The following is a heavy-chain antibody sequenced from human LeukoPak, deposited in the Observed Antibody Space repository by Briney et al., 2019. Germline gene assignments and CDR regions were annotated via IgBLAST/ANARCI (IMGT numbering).Heavy chain of an antibody. D-gene: IGHD3-16*02. CDR3: ARDIELST. Sequence: PGGSLRLSCVASGFTVSSNHISWVRQAPGKGLEWVSVIYSGGSTYYADSVKGRFTISRDNSKNTLSLQMNSLRVEDTAIYYCARDIELSTWGLGTLVTVSS. V-gene: IGHV3-53*01. CDR1: GFTVSSNH. CDR2: IYSGGST. J-gene: IGHJ3*01.